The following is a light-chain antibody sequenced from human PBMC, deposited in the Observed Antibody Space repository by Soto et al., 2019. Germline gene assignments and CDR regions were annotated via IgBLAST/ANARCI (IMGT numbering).Light chain of an antibody. Sequence: QSALTQPASVSGSPGQSITISCTGTTSDIGDYNYVSWYQHLPDKVPKLIISLVSNRPSGVSNRFSGSKSGNTASLTISGLQAEDEGDYYCTSWGIFGPGTKGTV. V-gene: IGLV2-14*01. J-gene: IGLJ1*01. CDR2: LVS. CDR3: TSWGI. CDR1: TSDIGDYNY.